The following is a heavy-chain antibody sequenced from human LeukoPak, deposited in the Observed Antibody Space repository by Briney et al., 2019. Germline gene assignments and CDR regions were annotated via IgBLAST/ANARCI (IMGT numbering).Heavy chain of an antibody. Sequence: SVKVSCKSSGYTFTSYSMYCVRQAPGQGLEWMGRIIPILGIANYAQKFQGRVTITADKSTSTAYMELSSLRSEDTAVYYCAREVVEMASIRYWYLEHWGQGTLVTVSS. CDR3: AREVVEMASIRYWYLEH. J-gene: IGHJ4*02. D-gene: IGHD5-24*01. V-gene: IGHV1-69*04. CDR2: IIPILGIA. CDR1: GYTFTSYS.